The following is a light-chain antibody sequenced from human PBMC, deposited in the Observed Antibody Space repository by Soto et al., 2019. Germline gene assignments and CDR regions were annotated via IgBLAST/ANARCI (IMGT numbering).Light chain of an antibody. Sequence: AIPLTQSPSSLSASVGDRVTITCRAGQGISSGLAWYQQKPGKAPKLLIYAASSLESGVPSRFSGSGSGTDFTLTISSLQPEDFATYYCQQFNNYPQLTFGPGTKVDIK. CDR3: QQFNNYPQLT. CDR1: QGISSG. CDR2: AAS. V-gene: IGKV1D-13*01. J-gene: IGKJ3*01.